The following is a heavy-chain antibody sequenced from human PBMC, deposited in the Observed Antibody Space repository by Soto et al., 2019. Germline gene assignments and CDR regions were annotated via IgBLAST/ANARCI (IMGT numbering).Heavy chain of an antibody. CDR1: GDSIISRSYY. CDR3: ARQRTSVVSYAYSAASGPDSLFTLDS. V-gene: IGHV4-39*01. CDR2: IYYSGST. J-gene: IGHJ5*01. D-gene: IGHD3-16*01. Sequence: SETLSLTCTIIGDSIISRSYYWGWIRQPPGKGLEWIGSIYYSGSTYNNPSLRSRVSMSIDTSKDQFSLKLKSVTAADTALYLCARQRTSVVSYAYSAASGPDSLFTLDS.